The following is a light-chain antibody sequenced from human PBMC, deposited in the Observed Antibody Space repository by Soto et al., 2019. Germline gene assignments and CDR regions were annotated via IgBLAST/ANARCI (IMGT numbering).Light chain of an antibody. CDR1: QSISTW. Sequence: DIQMTQSPSTLSASVGDRGTITCRASQSISTWLAWYQQIPGRAPNLLIYDASSLESGVPSRFSGRGSGTEFTLTISSLQPDDFATYYCQQYNDYPWTFGQGTKVDNK. V-gene: IGKV1-5*01. J-gene: IGKJ1*01. CDR3: QQYNDYPWT. CDR2: DAS.